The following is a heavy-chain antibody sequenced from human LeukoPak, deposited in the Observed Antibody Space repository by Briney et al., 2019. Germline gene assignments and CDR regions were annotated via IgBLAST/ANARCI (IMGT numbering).Heavy chain of an antibody. CDR1: GFTFSSYW. Sequence: GSLRLSCAASGFTFSSYWMHWVRQAPGKGLVWVSRINSDGSSTSYADSVKGRFTISRDNAKNTLYLQMNSLRAEDTAVYYCARDARIVGATFLGLFDYWGQGTLVTVSS. D-gene: IGHD1-26*01. J-gene: IGHJ4*02. V-gene: IGHV3-74*01. CDR3: ARDARIVGATFLGLFDY. CDR2: INSDGSST.